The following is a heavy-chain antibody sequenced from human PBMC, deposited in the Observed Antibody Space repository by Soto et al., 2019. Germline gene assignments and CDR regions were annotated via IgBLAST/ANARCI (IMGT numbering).Heavy chain of an antibody. V-gene: IGHV1-3*01. Sequence: ASVKVSCKASGYTFTSYAMHWVRQAPGQRLEWIGWINAGNGNTKYSQKFQGRVTITRDTSASTAYMELSSLRSEDTAVYYCARDAFSWYYDILTGYHYYYYMDVWGKGTTVTVSS. CDR2: INAGNGNT. J-gene: IGHJ6*03. CDR1: GYTFTSYA. D-gene: IGHD3-9*01. CDR3: ARDAFSWYYDILTGYHYYYYMDV.